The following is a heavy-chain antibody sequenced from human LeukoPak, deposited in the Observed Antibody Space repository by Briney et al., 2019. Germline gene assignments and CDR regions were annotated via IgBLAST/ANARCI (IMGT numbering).Heavy chain of an antibody. J-gene: IGHJ4*02. D-gene: IGHD6-13*01. CDR2: IYYSGST. CDR3: ARRVGAAAGRYFDY. Sequence: SETLSLTCTVSGGSISSSSYYWGWIRQPPGKGLEWFGRIYYSGSTYYNPSLKSRVTISVDTSKNQFSLKLSSVTAADTAVYYCARRVGAAAGRYFDYWGQGTLVTVSS. V-gene: IGHV4-39*01. CDR1: GGSISSSSYY.